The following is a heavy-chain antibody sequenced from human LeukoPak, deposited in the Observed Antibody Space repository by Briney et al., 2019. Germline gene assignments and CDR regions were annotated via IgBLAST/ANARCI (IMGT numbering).Heavy chain of an antibody. Sequence: GGSLRLSCTASGFTFGDYAMSWFRQAPGKGLEWVGFIRSKAYGGTTEYAASVKGRFTISRDDSKSIAYLQMNSLKTEDTAVYYCTRDPNYYDSSGYYYFDYWGQGTLVTVSS. CDR2: IRSKAYGGTT. CDR1: GFTFGDYA. V-gene: IGHV3-49*03. CDR3: TRDPNYYDSSGYYYFDY. D-gene: IGHD3-22*01. J-gene: IGHJ4*02.